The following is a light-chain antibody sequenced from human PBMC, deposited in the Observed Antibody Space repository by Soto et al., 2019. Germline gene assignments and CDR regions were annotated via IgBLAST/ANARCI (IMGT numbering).Light chain of an antibody. CDR1: SGDVGGYNY. Sequence: QSALTQPRSVSGSPGQSVTISCTGTSGDVGGYNYVSWYQQHPGKAPKLMIYDVNKRPSGVPDRFSGSKSGNTASLTISGLQAEDEADYYCSSYTSSSTLVFGGGTKLTVL. CDR2: DVN. CDR3: SSYTSSSTLV. J-gene: IGLJ2*01. V-gene: IGLV2-11*01.